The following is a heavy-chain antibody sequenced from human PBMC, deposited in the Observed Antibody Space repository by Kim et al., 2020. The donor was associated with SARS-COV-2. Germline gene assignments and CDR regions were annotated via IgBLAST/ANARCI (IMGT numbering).Heavy chain of an antibody. Sequence: GGSLRLSCAASGFTFSSYGMHWVRQAQGKGLEWVAVKSYNGINKYYADSVKGRFTISRDNSKNTLYLQMNSLRAEDTAVYYCAKEEAAAGTWFDPWGQGTLVTVSS. CDR1: GFTFSSYG. CDR2: KSYNGINK. D-gene: IGHD6-13*01. CDR3: AKEEAAAGTWFDP. J-gene: IGHJ5*02. V-gene: IGHV3-30*18.